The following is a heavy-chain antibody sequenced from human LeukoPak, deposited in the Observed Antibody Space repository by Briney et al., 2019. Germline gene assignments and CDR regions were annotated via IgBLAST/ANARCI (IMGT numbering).Heavy chain of an antibody. D-gene: IGHD2-15*01. CDR1: GFTVSSYS. J-gene: IGHJ3*02. Sequence: GGSLRLSCAASGFTVSSYSMNWVRQAPGKGLEWVSYISSSSSTIYYADSVKGRFTISRDNAKNSLYLQMNSLRAEDTAVYYCAREGWHDAFDIWGQGTMVTVSS. CDR2: ISSSSSTI. CDR3: AREGWHDAFDI. V-gene: IGHV3-48*01.